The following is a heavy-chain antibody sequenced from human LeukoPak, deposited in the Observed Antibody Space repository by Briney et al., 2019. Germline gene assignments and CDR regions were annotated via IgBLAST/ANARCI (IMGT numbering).Heavy chain of an antibody. J-gene: IGHJ3*02. D-gene: IGHD3-22*01. Sequence: PGGSLRLSCAASGFTFSSYWMHWVRQAPGKGLVWVSRINSDGSSIGYADSVKGRFTISRDNAKNTLYLQMNSLRAEDTAVYYCARGGLYYYDSSGPLESDDAFDIWGQGTMVTDSS. CDR3: ARGGLYYYDSSGPLESDDAFDI. CDR1: GFTFSSYW. V-gene: IGHV3-74*01. CDR2: INSDGSSI.